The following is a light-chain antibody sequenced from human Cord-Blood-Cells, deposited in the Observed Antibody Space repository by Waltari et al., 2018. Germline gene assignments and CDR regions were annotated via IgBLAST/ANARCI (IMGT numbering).Light chain of an antibody. J-gene: IGLJ1*01. V-gene: IGLV1-47*01. Sequence: QSVLTQPPSASGTPGQGVTISCSGSSSNIGRNYVYWYQQLPGTAPKLPIHRNNQRPSGVPDRFSGSKSGTSASLAISGLRSEDEADYYCAAWDDSLSGYVFGTGTKVTVL. CDR1: SSNIGRNY. CDR3: AAWDDSLSGYV. CDR2: RNN.